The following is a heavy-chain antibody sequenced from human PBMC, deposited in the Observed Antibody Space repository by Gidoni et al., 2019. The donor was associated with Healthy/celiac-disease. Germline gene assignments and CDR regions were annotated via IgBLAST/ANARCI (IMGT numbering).Heavy chain of an antibody. CDR2: IYHSGST. J-gene: IGHJ3*02. D-gene: IGHD3-22*01. CDR3: ARAGDSSAHAFDI. Sequence: VQLQESGPGLVKPSETLSLTCAVSGYSISSGYYWGWIRQPPGKGLEWIGSIYHSGSTYYNPSLKSRVTISVDTSKNQFSLKLSSVTAADTAVYYCARAGDSSAHAFDIWGQGTMVTVSS. CDR1: GYSISSGYY. V-gene: IGHV4-38-2*01.